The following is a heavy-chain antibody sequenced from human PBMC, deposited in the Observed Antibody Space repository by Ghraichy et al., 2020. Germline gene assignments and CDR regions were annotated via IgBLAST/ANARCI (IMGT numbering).Heavy chain of an antibody. CDR3: ARVAVVVIALNWFDP. D-gene: IGHD3-22*01. Sequence: ASVKVSCKASGYTFTGYYMHWVRQAPGQGLEWMGWINPNSGGTNYAQKFQGRVTMTRDTSISTAYMELSRLRSDDTAVYYCARVAVVVIALNWFDPWGQGTLVTVSS. V-gene: IGHV1-2*02. J-gene: IGHJ5*02. CDR2: INPNSGGT. CDR1: GYTFTGYY.